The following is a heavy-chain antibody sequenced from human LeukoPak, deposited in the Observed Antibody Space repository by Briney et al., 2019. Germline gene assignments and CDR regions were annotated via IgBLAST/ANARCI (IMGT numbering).Heavy chain of an antibody. CDR1: GGSISSYY. Sequence: PSETLSLTCTVSGGSISSYYWSWIRQPPGKGLEWIGYIYYSGSTNYNPSLKSRVTISVDTSKNQFSLKLSSVTAADTAVYYCARDISSWSNAFDIWGQGTMVTVSS. D-gene: IGHD6-13*01. CDR3: ARDISSWSNAFDI. V-gene: IGHV4-59*01. CDR2: IYYSGST. J-gene: IGHJ3*02.